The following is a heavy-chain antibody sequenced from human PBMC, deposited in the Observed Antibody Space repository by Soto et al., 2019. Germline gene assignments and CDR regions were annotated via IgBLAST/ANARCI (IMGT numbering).Heavy chain of an antibody. V-gene: IGHV4-61*01. CDR3: SGGSPYGFDI. CDR2: IYYSGNT. J-gene: IGHJ3*02. CDR1: GGSVSNDNYY. D-gene: IGHD2-15*01. Sequence: SETLSLTCTVSGGSVSNDNYYWTWIRQTPGKGLEWIGFIYYSGNTNCDPSLKSRVTISLDPSKSQFYLKLSSVTAADTAVYYCSGGSPYGFDIWGQGTMVTVSS.